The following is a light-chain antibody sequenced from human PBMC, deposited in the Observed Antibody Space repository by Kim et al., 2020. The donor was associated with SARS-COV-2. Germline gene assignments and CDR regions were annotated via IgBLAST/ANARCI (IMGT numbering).Light chain of an antibody. J-gene: IGLJ3*02. V-gene: IGLV2-14*04. Sequence: PRQSITISCTGTSSDVGGYNYVSWYQQDPGKAPKLIIYDVSKRPSGVSNRFSGSKSGNTASLTISGLQAEDEADYYCSSYTSSSRVFGGGTQLTVL. CDR1: SSDVGGYNY. CDR2: DVS. CDR3: SSYTSSSRV.